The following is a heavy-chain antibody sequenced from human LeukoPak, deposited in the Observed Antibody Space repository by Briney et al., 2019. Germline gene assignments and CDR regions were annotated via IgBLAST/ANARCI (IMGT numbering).Heavy chain of an antibody. CDR3: GRGDCGGDCYRDMANWFDP. CDR2: INHSGST. Sequence: SETLSLTCAVYGGSFSGYYWSWIRQPPGKGLEWIREINHSGSTNYNPSLKSRVTISVDTSKNQFSLKLSSVTAADTAVYYCGRGDCGGDCYRDMANWFDPWGQGTLVTVSS. CDR1: GGSFSGYY. D-gene: IGHD2-21*02. V-gene: IGHV4-34*01. J-gene: IGHJ5*02.